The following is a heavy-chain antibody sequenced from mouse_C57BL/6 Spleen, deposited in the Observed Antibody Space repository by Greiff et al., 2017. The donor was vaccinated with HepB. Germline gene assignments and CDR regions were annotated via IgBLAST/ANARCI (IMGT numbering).Heavy chain of an antibody. CDR2: INPSSGYT. CDR3: ARDDGYPYWYFDV. CDR1: GYTFTSYT. J-gene: IGHJ1*03. D-gene: IGHD2-3*01. V-gene: IGHV1-4*01. Sequence: QVQLQQSGAELARPGASVKMSCKASGYTFTSYTMHWVKQRPGQGLEWIGYINPSSGYTKYNQKFKDKATLTADKSSSTAYMQLSSLTSEDSAVYYCARDDGYPYWYFDVWGTGTTVTVSS.